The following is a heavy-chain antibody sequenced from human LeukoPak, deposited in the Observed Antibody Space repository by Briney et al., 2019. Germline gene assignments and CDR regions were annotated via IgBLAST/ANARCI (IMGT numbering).Heavy chain of an antibody. Sequence: GGSLRLSCAASGFTFSSYGMHWVHQAPGKGLEWVAFIRYDGSNKYYADSVKCRFTISRENSKNTLYLQMNSLRAEDTAVYYCAKGSSTSIDYWGQGTLVTVSS. D-gene: IGHD2-2*01. J-gene: IGHJ4*02. CDR1: GFTFSSYG. V-gene: IGHV3-30*02. CDR2: IRYDGSNK. CDR3: AKGSSTSIDY.